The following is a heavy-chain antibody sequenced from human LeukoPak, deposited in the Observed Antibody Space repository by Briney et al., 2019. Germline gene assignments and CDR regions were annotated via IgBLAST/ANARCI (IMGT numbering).Heavy chain of an antibody. Sequence: ASVKVSCKASGYTFTGYNMHWVRQAPGQGLEWMGWINPNSGGTNYAQKFQGRVTMTRDTSISTAYMELSRLRSDDTAVYYCAREVVAATLLDYWGQGTLVTVSS. CDR1: GYTFTGYN. D-gene: IGHD2-15*01. CDR3: AREVVAATLLDY. V-gene: IGHV1-2*02. CDR2: INPNSGGT. J-gene: IGHJ4*02.